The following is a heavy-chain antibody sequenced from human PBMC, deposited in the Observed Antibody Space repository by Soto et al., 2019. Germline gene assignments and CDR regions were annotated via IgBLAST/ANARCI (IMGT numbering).Heavy chain of an antibody. CDR3: ARDKAHNYCTNGVCRDDAFDI. J-gene: IGHJ3*02. D-gene: IGHD2-8*01. Sequence: GGSLRLSCAASGFTVSSNYMSWVRQAPGKGLEWVSVIYSGGSTYYADFVKGRFTISRDNSKNTLYLQMNSLRAEDTAVYYCARDKAHNYCTNGVCRDDAFDIWGQGTMVTVSS. CDR2: IYSGGST. CDR1: GFTVSSNY. V-gene: IGHV3-66*01.